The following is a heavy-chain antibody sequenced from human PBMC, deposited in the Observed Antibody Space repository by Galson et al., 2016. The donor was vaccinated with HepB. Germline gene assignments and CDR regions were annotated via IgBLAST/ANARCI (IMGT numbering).Heavy chain of an antibody. J-gene: IGHJ4*02. CDR2: IWFAGSQE. V-gene: IGHV3-33*03. Sequence: SLRLSCAASGFIFSNYGMHWVRQAPGKGLEWVAVIWFAGSQEYYADSVRGRFSISRDNSKDMLFLHLAGVKAEDTAMYYCVTVNIGGWPSFDNWGRGTLVTVSS. CDR3: VTVNIGGWPSFDN. D-gene: IGHD6-19*01. CDR1: GFIFSNYG.